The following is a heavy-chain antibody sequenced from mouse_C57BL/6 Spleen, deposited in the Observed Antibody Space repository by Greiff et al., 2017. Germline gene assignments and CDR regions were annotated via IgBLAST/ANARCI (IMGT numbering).Heavy chain of an antibody. CDR2: IFPGNGDP. V-gene: IGHV1-12*01. J-gene: IGHJ4*01. Sequence: VQLQESGAELVRPGASVKLSCKASGYTFTSYNMHWVKQTPRQGLEWIGAIFPGNGDPSYNQKFKGKATLTVDKSSSTAYMQLSSLTSEDSAVYFWEGEVYYCSRTVLAMDYWGQGTSVTVSS. CDR1: GYTFTSYN. CDR3: EGEVYYCSRTVLAMDY. D-gene: IGHD1-1*01.